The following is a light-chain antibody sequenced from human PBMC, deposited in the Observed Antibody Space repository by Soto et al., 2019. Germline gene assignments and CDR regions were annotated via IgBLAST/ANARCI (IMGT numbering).Light chain of an antibody. Sequence: QAVVTQSSSASASLGSSVRLTCTLSSGHSSYIIAWHQQQPGRAPRYLMKVEGSGTYNKGSGVPDRFAGSSSGADRYLTISNLQSEDEAAYYCETWDSNTGVFGGGTKLTVL. V-gene: IGLV4-60*03. CDR1: SGHSSYI. CDR2: VEGSGTY. CDR3: ETWDSNTGV. J-gene: IGLJ3*02.